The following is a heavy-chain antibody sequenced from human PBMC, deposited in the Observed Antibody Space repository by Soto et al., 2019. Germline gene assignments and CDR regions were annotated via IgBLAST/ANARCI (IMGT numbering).Heavy chain of an antibody. D-gene: IGHD3-22*01. V-gene: IGHV1-69*18. CDR2: IIPFFGKP. CDR3: ARPKTYYYDDDTFYLNCFDY. CDR1: GGTFSNNA. Sequence: QVQLEQSGAEAKKPGSSVRVSCRASGGTFSNNALSWVRQAPGQGLEWLGMIIPFFGKPKYAQKFQDRVIITADESTSTSYLELSSLTSEDTALYYCARPKTYYYDDDTFYLNCFDYWGQGTLVTVSS. J-gene: IGHJ4*02.